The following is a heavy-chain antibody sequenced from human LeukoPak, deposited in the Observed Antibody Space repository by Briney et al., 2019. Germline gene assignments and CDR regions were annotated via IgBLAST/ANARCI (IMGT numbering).Heavy chain of an antibody. Sequence: PGRSLRLSCVTSGFTFSGYSMHWVRQAPGKGLEWVAVITYDGSNKYYTDSVKGRFTISRDNSKNTLYLQMNSLRTEDTAVYYCAKDVFGGIDYWGQGTLVTVSS. V-gene: IGHV3-30-3*01. CDR2: ITYDGSNK. CDR3: AKDVFGGIDY. CDR1: GFTFSGYS. D-gene: IGHD3-10*01. J-gene: IGHJ4*02.